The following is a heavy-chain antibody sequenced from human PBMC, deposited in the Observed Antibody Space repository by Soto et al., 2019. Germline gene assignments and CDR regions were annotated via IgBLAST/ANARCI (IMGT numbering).Heavy chain of an antibody. CDR3: ARGGAVAGYYYYGMDV. CDR2: MNPNSGNT. Sequence: ASVNVSCKASGYTFTSYDINWVRQATGQGLEWMGWMNPNSGNTGYAQKFQGRVTMTRNTSISTAYMELSSLRSEDTAVYYCARGGAVAGYYYYGMDVWGQGTTVTVSS. V-gene: IGHV1-8*01. CDR1: GYTFTSYD. D-gene: IGHD6-19*01. J-gene: IGHJ6*02.